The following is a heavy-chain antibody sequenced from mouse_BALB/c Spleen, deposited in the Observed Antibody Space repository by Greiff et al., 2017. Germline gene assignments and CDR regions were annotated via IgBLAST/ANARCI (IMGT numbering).Heavy chain of an antibody. Sequence: VQLQQPGAELVMPGASVKMSCKASGYTFTDYWMHWVKQRPGQGLEWIGAIDTSDSYTSYNQKFKGKATLTVDESSSTAYMQLSSLTSEDSAVYYCARATTAYYAMDYWGQGTSVTVSS. V-gene: IGHV1-69*01. J-gene: IGHJ4*01. D-gene: IGHD1-2*01. CDR2: IDTSDSYT. CDR3: ARATTAYYAMDY. CDR1: GYTFTDYW.